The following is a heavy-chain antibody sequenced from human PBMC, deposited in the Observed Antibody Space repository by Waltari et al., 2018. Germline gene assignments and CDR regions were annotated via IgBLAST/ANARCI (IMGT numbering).Heavy chain of an antibody. V-gene: IGHV3-23*01. D-gene: IGHD3-16*02. CDR2: ISGSSSST. J-gene: IGHJ3*02. CDR1: GFTCGNSG. CDR3: AKVEGGIVTRYYALDI. Sequence: EVQLLESGGGLVQPGGSLRLSCATSGFTCGNSGLSWVRQAPGKGLEWISGISGSSSSTYYADSVKGRFTISRDNSKNTLYLQMNSLRVEDTAVYFCAKVEGGIVTRYYALDIWGQGTMVTVSS.